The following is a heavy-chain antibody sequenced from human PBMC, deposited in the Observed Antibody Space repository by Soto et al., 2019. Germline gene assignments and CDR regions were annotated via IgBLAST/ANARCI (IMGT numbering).Heavy chain of an antibody. CDR1: GGSISSGGYY. D-gene: IGHD1-26*01. V-gene: IGHV4-31*02. CDR3: ARGRGALFDY. Sequence: LCGGSISSGGYYWSWIRQHPGKGLEWIGYIYYSGSTYYNPSLKSRVTISVDTSKNQFSLKLSSVTAADTAVYYCARGRGALFDYWGQGNLVTVSS. J-gene: IGHJ4*02. CDR2: IYYSGST.